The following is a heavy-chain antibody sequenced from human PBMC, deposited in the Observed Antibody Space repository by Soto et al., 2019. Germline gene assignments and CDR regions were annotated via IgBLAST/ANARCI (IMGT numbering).Heavy chain of an antibody. D-gene: IGHD3-16*01. CDR2: ISDDGSRT. Sequence: EMQLLESGGGLVQPGGSLRLSCAASGFSFSTFEMSWVRQAPGRGLEWVSFISDDGSRTYYADAVKGRFTISRDNSKHTLYLKMNSLTAEDTAVYACVKGGWLDFWGQGALVTVSS. J-gene: IGHJ5*01. V-gene: IGHV3-23*01. CDR1: GFSFSTFE. CDR3: VKGGWLDF.